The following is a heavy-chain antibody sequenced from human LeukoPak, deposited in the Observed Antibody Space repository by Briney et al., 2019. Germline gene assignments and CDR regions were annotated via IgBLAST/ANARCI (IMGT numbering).Heavy chain of an antibody. CDR3: ARVAYSGYSSGVDY. Sequence: GGSLRLSCAASGFTVSSNYMSWVRQAPGKGLEWVSVIYSGGSTYYADSVKGRFTISRDNSKNTLYLQMNSLRAEDTAVYYCARVAYSGYSSGVDYWGQGTLVTVSS. J-gene: IGHJ4*02. CDR1: GFTVSSNY. V-gene: IGHV3-53*01. D-gene: IGHD5-12*01. CDR2: IYSGGST.